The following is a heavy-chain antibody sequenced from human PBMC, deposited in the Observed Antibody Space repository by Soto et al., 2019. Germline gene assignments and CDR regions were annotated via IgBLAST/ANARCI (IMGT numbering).Heavy chain of an antibody. CDR2: MNPNSGNT. J-gene: IGHJ3*02. Sequence: ASVKVSCKASGYTFTSYDINWVRQATGKGLEWMGWMNPNSGNTGYAQKFQGRVTMTRNTSISTAYMELSSLRSEDTAVYYCARVRYYYDSSGYEFYAFDIWGQGTMVTVSS. CDR1: GYTFTSYD. D-gene: IGHD3-22*01. CDR3: ARVRYYYDSSGYEFYAFDI. V-gene: IGHV1-8*01.